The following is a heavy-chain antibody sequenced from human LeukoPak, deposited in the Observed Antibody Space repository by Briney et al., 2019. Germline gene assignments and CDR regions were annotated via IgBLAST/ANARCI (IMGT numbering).Heavy chain of an antibody. D-gene: IGHD1-26*01. CDR3: AKDPAGIVGATPDFDY. J-gene: IGHJ4*02. V-gene: IGHV3-23*01. CDR1: GFTFSSYA. Sequence: PGRSLRLSCAASGFTFSSYAMSWVRQAPGKGLEWVSAISGSGGSTYYADSVKGRFTISRDNSKNTLYLQMNSLRAEDTAVYYCAKDPAGIVGATPDFDYWGQGTLVTVSS. CDR2: ISGSGGST.